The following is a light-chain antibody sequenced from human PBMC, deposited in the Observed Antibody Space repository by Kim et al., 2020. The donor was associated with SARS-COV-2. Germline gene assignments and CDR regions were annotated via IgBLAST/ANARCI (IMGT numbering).Light chain of an antibody. Sequence: SYELTQPPSVSVAPGKTARITCGGNDLGTKSVHWYQQQPGQAPVVVMYYDSERPSGIPERFSGSNSANTATLTINRVEVGDEGDYYCQVWTGGSQVVFGGGTQLTVL. CDR2: YDS. CDR1: DLGTKS. V-gene: IGLV3-21*01. J-gene: IGLJ3*02. CDR3: QVWTGGSQVV.